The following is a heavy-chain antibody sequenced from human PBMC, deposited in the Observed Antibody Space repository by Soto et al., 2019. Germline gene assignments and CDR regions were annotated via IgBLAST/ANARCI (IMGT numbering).Heavy chain of an antibody. V-gene: IGHV2-5*02. CDR3: ARQQLPPRHFDY. Sequence: QITLKESGPKLVKPTQTLTLTCTFSGFSLSTSGVGVGWIRQPPGKALEWLALIYWDDDKRYSPSLKSRLTITKDTSKNQVVLTMTNMDPVDTATYYCARQQLPPRHFDYWGQGTLVTVSS. CDR2: IYWDDDK. J-gene: IGHJ4*02. CDR1: GFSLSTSGVG. D-gene: IGHD6-13*01.